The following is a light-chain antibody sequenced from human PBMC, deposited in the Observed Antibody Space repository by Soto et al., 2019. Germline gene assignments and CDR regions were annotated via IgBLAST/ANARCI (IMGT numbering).Light chain of an antibody. CDR2: EVN. J-gene: IGLJ1*01. Sequence: QSVLTQPASVSGSPGQSITISCTGTSSDVGGYNYVSWYQQHPRKAPKLMIYEVNNRPSGVSNRFSGSKSGNTASLTISGLQAEDEADYYCSSFTTSNTLVFGTGTKSPS. CDR1: SSDVGGYNY. CDR3: SSFTTSNTLV. V-gene: IGLV2-14*01.